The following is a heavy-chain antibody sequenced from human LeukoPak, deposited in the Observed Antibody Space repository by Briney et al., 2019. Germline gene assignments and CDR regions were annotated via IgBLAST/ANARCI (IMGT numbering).Heavy chain of an antibody. CDR1: GFTFSSYA. Sequence: GGSLRLSCAASGFTFSSYAMSWVRQAPGKGLEWVSAISGSGGSTYYADSVKGRFTISRDNSKNTLYLQTSRLSAEDTAVYYCAKAPAWGWSFDIWGQGTMVTVS. V-gene: IGHV3-23*01. J-gene: IGHJ3*02. D-gene: IGHD7-27*01. CDR2: ISGSGGST. CDR3: AKAPAWGWSFDI.